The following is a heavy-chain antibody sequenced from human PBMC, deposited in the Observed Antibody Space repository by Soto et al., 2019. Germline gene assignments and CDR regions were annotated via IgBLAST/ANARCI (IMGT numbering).Heavy chain of an antibody. J-gene: IGHJ5*01. CDR1: GGTFGNLG. D-gene: IGHD3-10*01. CDR3: ARDREDGSGTKYKWFDS. V-gene: IGHV1-69*13. Sequence: SVKVSCKASGGTFGNLGISWLRQAPGQGLEWMGGTIPIFDTPHYAEKFRDRLTITADATSTAYMELTSLSSEDTATYYCARDREDGSGTKYKWFDSWGQGTLVTVSS. CDR2: TIPIFDTP.